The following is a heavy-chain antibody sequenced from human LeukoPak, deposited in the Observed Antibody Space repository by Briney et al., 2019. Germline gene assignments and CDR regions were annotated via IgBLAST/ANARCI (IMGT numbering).Heavy chain of an antibody. D-gene: IGHD3-10*01. J-gene: IGHJ4*02. CDR3: AKDGSGSYFFDY. CDR1: GFTFSSYG. CDR2: ISYDGSNK. V-gene: IGHV3-30*18. Sequence: GRSLRLFCAASGFTFSSYGMHWVRQAPGKGLEWVAVISYDGSNKYYADSVKGRFPISRDNSKNTLYLQMNRLRAEDTAVYYCAKDGSGSYFFDYWGQGTLVTVSS.